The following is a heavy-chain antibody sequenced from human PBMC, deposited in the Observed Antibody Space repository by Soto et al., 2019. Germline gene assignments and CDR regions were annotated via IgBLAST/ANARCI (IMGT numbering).Heavy chain of an antibody. D-gene: IGHD3-10*02. J-gene: IGHJ3*02. CDR3: ARLHNEMFGDDTFDT. CDR2: IHYSVKT. CDR1: SGSFSSGNYY. V-gene: IGHV4-39*01. Sequence: QLQLQESGPGLVKPSETLSLTCTVSSGSFSSGNYYWGWIRQPPRKGLEWIANIHYSVKTYYIPSLESPVTITVDTSKQQISLTLSSVTAADTPVYYWARLHNEMFGDDTFDTRGQGTMVTVAS.